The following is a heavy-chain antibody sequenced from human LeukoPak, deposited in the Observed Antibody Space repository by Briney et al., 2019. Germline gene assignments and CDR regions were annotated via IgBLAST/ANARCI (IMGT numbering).Heavy chain of an antibody. CDR3: ARDPRSSGYSIFDY. CDR1: GFSYINYW. D-gene: IGHD3-22*01. V-gene: IGHV3-7*01. J-gene: IGHJ4*02. CDR2: IKQDGSDK. Sequence: QPGGSLRLSCAGSGFSYINYWMSWVRPAPGKGLEWVANIKQDGSDKYYVDSVKGRFTISRDNAKDSLYLQMNSLRAEDTAVYYCARDPRSSGYSIFDYWGQGTLVTVSS.